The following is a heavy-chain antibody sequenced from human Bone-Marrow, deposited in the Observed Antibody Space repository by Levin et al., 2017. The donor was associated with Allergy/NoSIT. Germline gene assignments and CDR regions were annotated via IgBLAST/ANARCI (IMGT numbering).Heavy chain of an antibody. V-gene: IGHV1-18*01. CDR3: TRGRGSAAWYPFDS. CDR2: ISAYNDNP. CDR1: VNTFNNYG. D-gene: IGHD6-13*01. J-gene: IGHJ5*01. Sequence: GESLKISCKPSVNTFNNYGVTWVRQAPGQGLEWMGWISAYNDNPNYAQHLQGRVTMTTDTSTGTNYLELRSLSSDDTAVYYCTRGRGSAAWYPFDSWGQGTLVTVSS.